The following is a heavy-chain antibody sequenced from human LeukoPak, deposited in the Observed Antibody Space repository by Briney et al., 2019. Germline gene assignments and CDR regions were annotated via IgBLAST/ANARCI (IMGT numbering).Heavy chain of an antibody. Sequence: PGESLRLSCAASGFTFDDYAMHWVRQAPGKGLEWVSGISWNSGSIGYADSVKGRFTISRDNAKNPLYLQMNSLRAEDTALYYCAKDRYYDSSGFFDYWGQGTLVAVSS. D-gene: IGHD3-22*01. V-gene: IGHV3-9*01. CDR3: AKDRYYDSSGFFDY. CDR1: GFTFDDYA. CDR2: ISWNSGSI. J-gene: IGHJ4*02.